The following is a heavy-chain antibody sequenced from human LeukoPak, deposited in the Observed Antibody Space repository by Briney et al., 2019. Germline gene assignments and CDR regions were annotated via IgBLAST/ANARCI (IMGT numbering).Heavy chain of an antibody. V-gene: IGHV4-31*03. CDR1: GGSISSGGYY. CDR2: IFYSGST. J-gene: IGHJ5*02. CDR3: ARDRAPSSGGYDNDNWFDP. D-gene: IGHD5-12*01. Sequence: SETLFLTCTASGGSISSGGYYWSWIRQHPGKGLEWIGYIFYSGSTYYNPSLKSRVTISLDTSKNQFSLKLNSVTVADTAVYYCARDRAPSSGGYDNDNWFDPWGQGTLVTVSS.